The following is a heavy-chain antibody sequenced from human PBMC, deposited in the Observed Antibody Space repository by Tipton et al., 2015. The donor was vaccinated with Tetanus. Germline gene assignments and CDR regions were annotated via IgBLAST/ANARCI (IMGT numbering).Heavy chain of an antibody. J-gene: IGHJ3*01. CDR1: GISIGSANYY. CDR2: IYYRGSI. V-gene: IGHV4-31*11. Sequence: TLSLTCAVSGISIGSANYYWSWIRHHPRKGLEWIGYIYYRGSIHYSPSLQSRVFISLDTSANQFSLKLSSVTAADTAVYYCARRSYCSSSRCFDAFDLWGQGTMVTVSS. CDR3: ARRSYCSSSRCFDAFDL. D-gene: IGHD2-2*01.